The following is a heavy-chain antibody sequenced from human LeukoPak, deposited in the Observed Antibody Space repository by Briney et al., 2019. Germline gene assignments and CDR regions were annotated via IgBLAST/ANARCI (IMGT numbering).Heavy chain of an antibody. Sequence: GALRLSCAASGFTFDDYGMSWVRQAPGKGLEWVSGINWNGGSTGYADSVKGRFTISRDNAKNSLYLQMNSLRAEDTALYYCAREVYYYYYMDVWGKGTTVTVSS. V-gene: IGHV3-20*04. J-gene: IGHJ6*03. CDR2: INWNGGST. CDR1: GFTFDDYG. CDR3: AREVYYYYYMDV.